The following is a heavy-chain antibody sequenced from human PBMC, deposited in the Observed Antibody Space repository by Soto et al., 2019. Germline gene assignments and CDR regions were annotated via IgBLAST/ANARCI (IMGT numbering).Heavy chain of an antibody. Sequence: QVQLVESGGGVVQPGRSLRLSCAASGFTFHSFTMHWVRQSPGKGLEWVALISYDGTNEYYADSVKGRFTISRDNSKSTLYLQMNSLRTDDTALYYCARDPRETTYYLDYWGLGTLVTVSS. V-gene: IGHV3-30-3*01. D-gene: IGHD1-1*01. CDR3: ARDPRETTYYLDY. CDR2: ISYDGTNE. CDR1: GFTFHSFT. J-gene: IGHJ4*02.